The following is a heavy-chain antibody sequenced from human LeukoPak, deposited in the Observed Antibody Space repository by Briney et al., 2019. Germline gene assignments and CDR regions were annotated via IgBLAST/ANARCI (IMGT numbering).Heavy chain of an antibody. J-gene: IGHJ4*02. CDR2: IYSGGST. CDR3: AREKYRGYDLYFDY. CDR1: GFTVSSNY. D-gene: IGHD5-12*01. Sequence: PGGSLRLSCAASGFTVSSNYMSWVRQAPGKGLEWVSVIYSGGSTYYADSVKGRFTISRDNSKNTLYLQMNSLRAEDTAVYYCAREKYRGYDLYFDYWGQGTLVTVSS. V-gene: IGHV3-53*01.